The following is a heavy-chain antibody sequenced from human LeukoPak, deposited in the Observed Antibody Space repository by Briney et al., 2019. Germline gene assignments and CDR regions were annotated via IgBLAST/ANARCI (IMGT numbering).Heavy chain of an antibody. D-gene: IGHD3-22*01. CDR1: GGSISSYY. CDR2: IYTSGST. CDR3: AREGTTPKYYYDSSGYYYCDY. Sequence: SETLSLTCTVSGGSISSYYWSWIRQPAGKGLEWIGRIYTSGSTNYNPSLKSRVTMSVDTSKNQFSLKLSSVTAADTAVYYCAREGTTPKYYYDSSGYYYCDYWGQGTLVTVSS. V-gene: IGHV4-4*07. J-gene: IGHJ4*02.